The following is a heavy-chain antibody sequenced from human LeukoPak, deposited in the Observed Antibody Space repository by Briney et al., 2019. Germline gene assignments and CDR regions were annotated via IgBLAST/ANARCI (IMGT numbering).Heavy chain of an antibody. D-gene: IGHD3-22*01. V-gene: IGHV1-69*13. J-gene: IGHJ4*02. CDR2: IIPIFGTA. Sequence: ASVKVSCKASGGTFSIYAISWVRQAPGQGLEWMGGIIPIFGTANYAQKFQGRVTITADESTSTAYMELSSLRSEDTAVYYCARDRPSGYYYYFDYWGQGTLVTVSS. CDR1: GGTFSIYA. CDR3: ARDRPSGYYYYFDY.